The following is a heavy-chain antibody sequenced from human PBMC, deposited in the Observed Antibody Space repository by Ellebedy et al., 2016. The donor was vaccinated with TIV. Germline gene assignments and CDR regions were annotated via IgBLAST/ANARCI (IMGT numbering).Heavy chain of an antibody. V-gene: IGHV4-59*08. CDR3: ARQDSSGWYGGAFDI. J-gene: IGHJ3*02. CDR1: GGSISSYY. Sequence: SETLSLTCTVSGGSISSYYWSWIRQPPGKGLEWIGYIYYSGSTYYTPSLKSRVTISVDTSKNQFSLKLSSVTAADTAVYYCARQDSSGWYGGAFDIWGQGTMVTVSS. CDR2: IYYSGST. D-gene: IGHD6-19*01.